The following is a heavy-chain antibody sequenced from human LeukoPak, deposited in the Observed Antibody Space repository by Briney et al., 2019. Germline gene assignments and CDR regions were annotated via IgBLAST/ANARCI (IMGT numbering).Heavy chain of an antibody. CDR1: GYTFASYY. D-gene: IGHD2-2*01. J-gene: IGHJ5*02. V-gene: IGHV1-46*01. CDR2: INPSGGST. Sequence: GASVKVSCKASGYTFASYYMHWVRQAPGRGLEWMGIINPSGGSTSYAQKFQGRVTMTRDTSTSTVYMELSSLRSEDTAVYYCASDPRYCSSTSCYFGWFDPWGQGTLVTVSS. CDR3: ASDPRYCSSTSCYFGWFDP.